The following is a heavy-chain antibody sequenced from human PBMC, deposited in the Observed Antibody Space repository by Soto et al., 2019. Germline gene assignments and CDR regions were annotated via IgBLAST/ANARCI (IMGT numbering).Heavy chain of an antibody. J-gene: IGHJ4*02. CDR1: GYTFTSYG. V-gene: IGHV1-18*01. CDR2: ISAYNGNT. CDR3: ARDTDKMVTFDH. D-gene: IGHD2-21*02. Sequence: QVQLVQSGTEVKKPGASVKVSCKASGYTFTSYGISWVRQAPGQGLEWMGWISAYNGNTNYAQKYKGRVTMTTDTSTSTAYMELGSLTSDDTAVYYCARDTDKMVTFDHWGQGTLVTVSS.